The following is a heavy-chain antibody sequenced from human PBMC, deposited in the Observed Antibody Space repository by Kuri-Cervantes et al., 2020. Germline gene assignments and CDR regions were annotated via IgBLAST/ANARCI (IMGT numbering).Heavy chain of an antibody. Sequence: SETLSLTCAVSGGSISSSNWWSWVRQPPGKGLEWIGEIYHSGSTNYNPSLKSRVTISVDKSKNQFSLKLSSVTAADTAVYYCARGPYYDILTGYYWYYYYYGMDVWGQGTTVTVSS. CDR3: ARGPYYDILTGYYWYYYYYGMDV. V-gene: IGHV4-4*02. CDR1: GGSISSSNW. J-gene: IGHJ6*02. D-gene: IGHD3-9*01. CDR2: IYHSGST.